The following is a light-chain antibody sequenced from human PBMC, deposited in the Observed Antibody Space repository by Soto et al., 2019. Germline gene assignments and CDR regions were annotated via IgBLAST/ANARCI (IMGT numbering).Light chain of an antibody. CDR2: AAS. V-gene: IGKV1-9*01. CDR1: QGISSY. CDR3: QQLYSYPIT. Sequence: IQLTQSPSSLSASVGARVTITCRASQGISSYLGWYLQKPGQAPRLLIYAASTLQNGVPSRFSGSGSGTDFTLTINSLQPEDFWTYYCQQLYSYPITRGQGTRLEVK. J-gene: IGKJ5*01.